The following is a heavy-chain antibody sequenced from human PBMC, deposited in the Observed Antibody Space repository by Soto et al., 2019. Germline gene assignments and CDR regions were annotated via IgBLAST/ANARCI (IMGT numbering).Heavy chain of an antibody. CDR1: GGSISSGGYY. CDR3: ARSFIVVVPAAIHNDAFDI. V-gene: IGHV4-31*03. CDR2: IYYRGST. J-gene: IGHJ3*02. Sequence: QVQLQESGPGLVKPSQTLSLTCTVSGGSISSGGYYWSWIRQHPGKGLEWIGYIYYRGSTYYNPSLKSRVTISVDTSKNQFSLKLSSVTAADTAVYYCARSFIVVVPAAIHNDAFDIWGQGTMVTVSS. D-gene: IGHD2-2*01.